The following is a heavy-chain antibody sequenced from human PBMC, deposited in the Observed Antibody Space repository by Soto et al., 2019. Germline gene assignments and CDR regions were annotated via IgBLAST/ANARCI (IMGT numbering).Heavy chain of an antibody. CDR2: IDPSDSYT. V-gene: IGHV5-10-1*01. CDR1: GYSSTSYW. J-gene: IGHJ4*02. CDR3: ARQGYFDWLSPG. D-gene: IGHD3-9*01. Sequence: PGESLKISCKGSGYSSTSYWISWVRQMPGKGLEWMGRIDPSDSYTNYSPSFQGHVTISADKSISTAYLQWSSLKASDTAMYYCARQGYFDWLSPGWGQGTLVTV.